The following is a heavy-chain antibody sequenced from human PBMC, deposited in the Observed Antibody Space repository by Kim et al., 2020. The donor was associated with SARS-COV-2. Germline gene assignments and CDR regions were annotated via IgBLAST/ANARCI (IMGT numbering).Heavy chain of an antibody. D-gene: IGHD5-12*01. CDR2: DIT. V-gene: IGHV3-23*01. CDR3: VKGAWLDY. Sequence: DITYNGESVKGRFTVCRDSARNTLDLQMNSLRSDDTAIYYCVKGAWLDYWGPGALVTVSS. J-gene: IGHJ4*02.